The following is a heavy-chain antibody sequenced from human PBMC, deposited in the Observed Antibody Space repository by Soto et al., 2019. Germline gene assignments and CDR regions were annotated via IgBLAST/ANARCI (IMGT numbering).Heavy chain of an antibody. V-gene: IGHV1-3*01. CDR3: ARGLNGYLYYFDY. J-gene: IGHJ4*02. CDR1: GYTFTSYA. CDR2: INAGNGNT. Sequence: GASMKVSCKASGYTFTSYAIHWVRQAPGQRLEWMGWINAGNGNTKYSQKFQGRVTITRDTSASTAYMELSSLRSEDTAVYYCARGLNGYLYYFDYWGQGTLVTVSS. D-gene: IGHD5-18*01.